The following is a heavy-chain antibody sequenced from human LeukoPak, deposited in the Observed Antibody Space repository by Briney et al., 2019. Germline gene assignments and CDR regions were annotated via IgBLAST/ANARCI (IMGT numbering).Heavy chain of an antibody. CDR3: AKKWGAYFDY. CDR2: ISGSGVNT. CDR1: GFTFSTYA. D-gene: IGHD3-16*01. Sequence: GGSLRLSCAASGFTFSTYAMSWVRQAPGKGLEWVSDISGSGVNTYYADSVKGRFTISRDNSKNTLYLEMNSLRAEDTAVYYCAKKWGAYFDYWGQGTLVTVSS. J-gene: IGHJ4*02. V-gene: IGHV3-23*01.